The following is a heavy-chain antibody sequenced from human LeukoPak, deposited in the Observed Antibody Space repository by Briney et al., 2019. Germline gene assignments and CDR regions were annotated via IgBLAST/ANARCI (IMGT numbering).Heavy chain of an antibody. CDR1: GFTFGDYV. CDR3: ARRDIVVVVSASDY. V-gene: IGHV3-23*01. J-gene: IGHJ4*02. Sequence: GGSLRLSCAASGFTFGDYVMIWVRQAPGKGLEWVSGITASGDRTFYGDSVRGRFTVSRDNSKNTVYLQMNSLRVDDTAVYYCARRDIVVVVSASDYWGQGTLVTAS. CDR2: ITASGDRT. D-gene: IGHD2-15*01.